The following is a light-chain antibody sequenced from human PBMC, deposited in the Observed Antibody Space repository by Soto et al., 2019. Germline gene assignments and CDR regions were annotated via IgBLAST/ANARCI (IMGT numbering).Light chain of an antibody. CDR3: SSYAGSTPYV. CDR1: SSVVGGYNY. CDR2: EVT. V-gene: IGLV2-8*01. Sequence: LTQPPSASGSPGQSVTISCTGTSSVVGGYNYVSWYQQHPGKAPKLMIYEVTKRPSGVPDRFSGSKSGNTASLTVSGLQAEDEADYYCSSYAGSTPYVFGTGTKVTVL. J-gene: IGLJ1*01.